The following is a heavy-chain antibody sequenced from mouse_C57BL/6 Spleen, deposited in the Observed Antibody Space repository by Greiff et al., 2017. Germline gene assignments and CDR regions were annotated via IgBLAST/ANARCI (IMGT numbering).Heavy chain of an antibody. Sequence: EVKLMESGGGLVQPGGSLSLSCAASGFTFTDYYMRWVRQPPGKALEWLGFIRNKANGYPTEYSASVKGRFTISRDNSQSILYLQMNALRAEDSATYYCARYYSNYVGYFDVWGTGTTVTVSS. V-gene: IGHV7-3*01. J-gene: IGHJ1*03. D-gene: IGHD2-5*01. CDR1: GFTFTDYY. CDR3: ARYYSNYVGYFDV. CDR2: IRNKANGYPT.